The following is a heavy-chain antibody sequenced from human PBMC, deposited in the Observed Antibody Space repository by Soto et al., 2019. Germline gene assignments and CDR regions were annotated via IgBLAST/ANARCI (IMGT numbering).Heavy chain of an antibody. J-gene: IGHJ4*02. CDR1: GYTFTNYR. CDR3: ARGGSGYEDY. V-gene: IGHV1-18*01. CDR2: INGYNGNT. Sequence: QVQLVQSGAEVKKPGASVKVSCKASGYTFTNYRISWLRQAPGQGLEWLGWINGYNGNTDYAQKIQDRVTMTTDTSTTTAYLELRSLAFDDTAVYFCARGGSGYEDYCGQGTLVTVSS. D-gene: IGHD5-12*01.